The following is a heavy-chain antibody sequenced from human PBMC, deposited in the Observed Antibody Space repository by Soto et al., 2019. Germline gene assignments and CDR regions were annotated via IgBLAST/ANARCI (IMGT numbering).Heavy chain of an antibody. CDR2: INPNSGGT. CDR3: ARELTYSSGWYGRYYGMDV. CDR1: GYTFTGYY. J-gene: IGHJ6*02. V-gene: IGHV1-2*04. Sequence: ASVKVSCKASGYTFTGYYMHWVRQAPGQGLEWMGWINPNSGGTNYAQEFQGWVTMTRDTSISTAYMELSRPRSDDTAVYYCARELTYSSGWYGRYYGMDVWGQGTTVTVSS. D-gene: IGHD6-19*01.